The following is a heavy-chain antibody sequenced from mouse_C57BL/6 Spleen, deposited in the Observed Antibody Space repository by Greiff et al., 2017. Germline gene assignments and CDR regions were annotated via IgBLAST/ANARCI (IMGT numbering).Heavy chain of an antibody. CDR1: GYSFTGYY. D-gene: IGHD2-5*01. J-gene: IGHJ2*01. CDR3: ARKFYYSKSVFDD. Sequence: VQLQQSGPELVKPGASVKISCKASGYSFTGYYMNWVKQSPEKSLEWIGEINPSTGGTTYNQKFKAKATLTVDKSSSTAYMQLKSLTSEDSAVYYCARKFYYSKSVFDDWGKGTTLTVSS. V-gene: IGHV1-42*01. CDR2: INPSTGGT.